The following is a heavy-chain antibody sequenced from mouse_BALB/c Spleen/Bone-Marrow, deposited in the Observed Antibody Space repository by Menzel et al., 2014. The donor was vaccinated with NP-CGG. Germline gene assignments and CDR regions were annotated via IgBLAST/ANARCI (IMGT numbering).Heavy chain of an antibody. CDR1: GYAFTNYL. CDR2: INPGSGGT. CDR3: ARKYGDY. J-gene: IGHJ2*01. D-gene: IGHD2-10*02. V-gene: IGHV1-54*01. Sequence: VQLQQSGAELVRPGTSVKVSCKASGYAFTNYLIEWVKQRPGQGLEWIGVINPGSGGTNYNEKFKGKATLTADKSSSTAYMQLSSLTSDDSAVYFCARKYGDYWGQGTTLTVSS.